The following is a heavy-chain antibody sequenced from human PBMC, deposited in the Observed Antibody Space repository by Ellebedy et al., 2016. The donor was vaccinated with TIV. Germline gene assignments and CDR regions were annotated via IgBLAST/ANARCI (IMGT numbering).Heavy chain of an antibody. CDR2: ISGYSGNR. J-gene: IGHJ6*02. V-gene: IGHV1-18*01. Sequence: AASVKVSCKASGYTFTSYGISWVRHAPGQGLEWMGWISGYSGNRNYAQKLQGRVTMTTDTSTNTAYMELRSLRSDDTAVYFCARGSGSYTYGMGVWGQGTTVTVS. CDR3: ARGSGSYTYGMGV. D-gene: IGHD1-26*01. CDR1: GYTFTSYG.